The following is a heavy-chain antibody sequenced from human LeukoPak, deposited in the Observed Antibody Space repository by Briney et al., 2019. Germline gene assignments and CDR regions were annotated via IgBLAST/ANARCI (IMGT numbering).Heavy chain of an antibody. Sequence: PQTLSLTSAVSAYSISSGYYWGCIRLPPGKGLEWIGSIYHSGRTYYSPSLKSRVTISVDTSKNQCSLKLSSVTAADTAVYCCASPSTGIAAAGHGVFYYWGQGTLVTVSS. D-gene: IGHD6-13*01. CDR1: AYSISSGYY. CDR2: IYHSGRT. V-gene: IGHV4-38-2*01. J-gene: IGHJ4*02. CDR3: ASPSTGIAAAGHGVFYY.